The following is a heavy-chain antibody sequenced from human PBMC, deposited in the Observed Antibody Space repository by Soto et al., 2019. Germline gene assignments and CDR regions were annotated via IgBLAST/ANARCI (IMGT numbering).Heavy chain of an antibody. CDR1: GGTFSSYA. J-gene: IGHJ4*02. CDR2: IIPIFGTA. CDR3: ARGGVRGGNSGSPDY. Sequence: QVQLVQSGAEVKKPGSSVKVSCKASGGTFSSYAISWVRQAPGQGLEWMGGIIPIFGTANYAQKFQGRVTSTAAESTSTADTELSSVRSEETAVYCCARGGVRGGNSGSPDYWGQGTLVTVSS. V-gene: IGHV1-69*12. D-gene: IGHD2-21*02.